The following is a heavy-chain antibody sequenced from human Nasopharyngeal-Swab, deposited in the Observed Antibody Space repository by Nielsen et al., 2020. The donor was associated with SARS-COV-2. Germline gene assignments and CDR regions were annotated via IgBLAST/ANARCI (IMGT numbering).Heavy chain of an antibody. CDR2: IYSGGSST. D-gene: IGHD3-22*01. Sequence: VRQMPGKGLEWVSVIYSGGSSTYYADSVKGRFTISRDNSKNTLYLQMNSLRAEDTAVYYCAKDGYYYDSSGYGMDVWGQGTTVTVSS. J-gene: IGHJ6*02. V-gene: IGHV3-23*03. CDR3: AKDGYYYDSSGYGMDV.